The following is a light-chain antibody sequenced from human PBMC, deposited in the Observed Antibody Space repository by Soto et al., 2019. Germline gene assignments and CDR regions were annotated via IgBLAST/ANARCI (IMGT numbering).Light chain of an antibody. Sequence: QSALTQPASVSGSPGQSITISCTAISSDVGGYNLVSWYQQHPGKAPKLMIYEGSKRPSGVSNRFSGSKSGNTASLTISGLQAEDEADYYCGSYAGSGTWVFGGGTKLTVL. CDR2: EGS. CDR3: GSYAGSGTWV. V-gene: IGLV2-23*01. J-gene: IGLJ3*02. CDR1: SSDVGGYNL.